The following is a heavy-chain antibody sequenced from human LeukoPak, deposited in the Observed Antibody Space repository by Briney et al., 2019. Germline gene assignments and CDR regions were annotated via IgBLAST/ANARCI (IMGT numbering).Heavy chain of an antibody. Sequence: GGSLRLSCTASGFTFSTYDMTWVRQAPGKGLEWVSSISATTIYTFSADSVRGRFTISRDNVENSLYLQMNNLRGEDTGVYFCARIGLGRDAYNSSDFWGQGTLVTVSS. CDR1: GFTFSTYD. CDR3: ARIGLGRDAYNSSDF. D-gene: IGHD5-24*01. V-gene: IGHV3-21*01. CDR2: ISATTIYT. J-gene: IGHJ4*02.